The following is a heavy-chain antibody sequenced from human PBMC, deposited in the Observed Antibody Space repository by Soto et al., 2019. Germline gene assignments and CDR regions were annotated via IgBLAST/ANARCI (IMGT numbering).Heavy chain of an antibody. V-gene: IGHV3-21*01. Sequence: GGSLRLSCAASGFTFSNHATNWVRQAPGKGLEWVSSIDSSGNFIYYADSVKGRFTISRDNAKSSLYLQMTTLKAEDTAVYYCARDPLWFGEIGYFDYWGQGALVTVSS. CDR3: ARDPLWFGEIGYFDY. CDR1: GFTFSNHA. CDR2: IDSSGNFI. J-gene: IGHJ4*02. D-gene: IGHD3-10*01.